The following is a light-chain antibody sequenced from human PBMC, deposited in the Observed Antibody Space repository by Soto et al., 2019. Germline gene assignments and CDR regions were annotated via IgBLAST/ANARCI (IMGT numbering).Light chain of an antibody. V-gene: IGKV3-15*01. Sequence: EIVMTQSPATLSVSPGERATLSCRASQSVSYNLAWYQHKPGQGPRLLIYGAFTRATGIPARFSGSGSGTEFTLTISSLQSEDFAVYYCQQYKNWPPLTFGGGTKVEIK. CDR1: QSVSYN. CDR2: GAF. J-gene: IGKJ4*01. CDR3: QQYKNWPPLT.